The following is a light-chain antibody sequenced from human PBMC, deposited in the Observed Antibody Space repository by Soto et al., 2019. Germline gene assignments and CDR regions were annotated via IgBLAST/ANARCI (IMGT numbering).Light chain of an antibody. CDR3: QQYNKWPLT. J-gene: IGKJ3*01. V-gene: IGKV3-20*01. Sequence: EIVLTQSPGTLSLSPGERATLSCRASQSVSSNYLAWYQQKPGQAPRLLIYGASSRATGIPDRFSGSGSGTEFTLTISRLEPEDFAVYYCQQYNKWPLTFGPGTKVDIK. CDR2: GAS. CDR1: QSVSSNY.